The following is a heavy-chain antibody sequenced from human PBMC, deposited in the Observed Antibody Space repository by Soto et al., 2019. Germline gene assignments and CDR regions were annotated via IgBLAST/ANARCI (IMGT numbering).Heavy chain of an antibody. CDR2: ISGSGGST. CDR1: GFTLSRYA. V-gene: IGHV3-23*01. CDR3: AKDGIWYCFSTSCYSLDY. J-gene: IGHJ4*02. Sequence: GGSLRLPCGGSGFTLSRYAMSWGRQAPGKGLEAVSAISGSGGSTYYADSVKGRFTISRDNSKNTLYLQMNSLRAEDTAVYYCAKDGIWYCFSTSCYSLDYWGQGTLVTVSS. D-gene: IGHD2-2*01.